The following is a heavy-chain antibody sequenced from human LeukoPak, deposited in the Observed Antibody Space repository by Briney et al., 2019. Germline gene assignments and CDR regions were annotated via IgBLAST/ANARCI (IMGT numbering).Heavy chain of an antibody. Sequence: GGSLRLSCAASELTFSSYAMSWARQAPGKGLECVSSISSSSSSIYYADSVKGRFTISRDNAKNSLYLHMNSLRADDTAVYHCARAGGTMSSSWYDYWGQGTLVTVS. V-gene: IGHV3-21*06. CDR2: ISSSSSSI. CDR1: ELTFSSYA. J-gene: IGHJ4*02. CDR3: ARAGGTMSSSWYDY. D-gene: IGHD6-13*01.